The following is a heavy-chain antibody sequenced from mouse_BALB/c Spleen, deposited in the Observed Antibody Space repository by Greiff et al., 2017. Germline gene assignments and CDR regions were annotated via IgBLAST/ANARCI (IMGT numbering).Heavy chain of an antibody. CDR1: GDSITSGY. V-gene: IGHV3-8*02. CDR3: ARGLYDYGGAWFAY. D-gene: IGHD2-4*01. J-gene: IGHJ3*01. CDR2: ISYSGST. Sequence: EVMLVESGPSLVKPSQTLSLTCSVTGDSITSGYWNWIRKFPGNKLEYMGYISYSGSTYYNPSLKSRISITRDTSKNQYYLQLNSVTTEDTATYYCARGLYDYGGAWFAYWGQGTLVTVSA.